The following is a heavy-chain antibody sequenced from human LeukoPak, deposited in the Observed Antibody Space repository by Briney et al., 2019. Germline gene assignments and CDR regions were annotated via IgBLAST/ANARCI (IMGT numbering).Heavy chain of an antibody. J-gene: IGHJ4*02. Sequence: HPGGSLRLSCAASEFTFDDYAMHWVRQAPGKGLEWVSLISGDGGSTYYADSVKGRFTISRDNSKNSLYLQMNSLRTEDTALYYCAKDIRYSSSPNVDYWGQGTLVTVSS. D-gene: IGHD6-6*01. V-gene: IGHV3-43*02. CDR3: AKDIRYSSSPNVDY. CDR1: EFTFDDYA. CDR2: ISGDGGST.